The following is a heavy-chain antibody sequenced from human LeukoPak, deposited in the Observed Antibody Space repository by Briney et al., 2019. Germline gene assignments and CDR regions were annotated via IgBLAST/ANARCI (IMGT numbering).Heavy chain of an antibody. Sequence: GGSLRLSCAASGFTFSTYAMSWVRQAPGKGLEWVSAISGSGGSTYYVDSVEGQFTISRDNSKNTLYLQMNSLRAEDTAVYYCAKDQSWYYDSSGYYSLSYWGQGTLVTVSS. V-gene: IGHV3-23*01. D-gene: IGHD3-22*01. CDR2: ISGSGGST. CDR1: GFTFSTYA. J-gene: IGHJ4*02. CDR3: AKDQSWYYDSSGYYSLSY.